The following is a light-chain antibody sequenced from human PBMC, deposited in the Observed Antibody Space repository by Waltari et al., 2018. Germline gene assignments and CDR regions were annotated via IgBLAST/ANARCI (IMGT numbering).Light chain of an antibody. V-gene: IGLV1-40*01. Sequence: QSVLTQPPSVSGAPGQRVTIYCTRSSSNIGAGHDVHWYQPPPGTAPKLLMYGNSNRPSWAPDRLPGYKSGTSASLASTGLQAEDEADYYCQSYDSSLSGSRVFGGGTKLSVL. J-gene: IGLJ2*01. CDR2: GNS. CDR3: QSYDSSLSGSRV. CDR1: SSNIGAGHD.